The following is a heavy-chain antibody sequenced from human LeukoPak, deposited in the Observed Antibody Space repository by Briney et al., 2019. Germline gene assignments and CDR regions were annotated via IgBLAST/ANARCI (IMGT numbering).Heavy chain of an antibody. J-gene: IGHJ4*02. Sequence: GGSLRLSCAASGFTFSNYWMHWVRHAPGKGLVWVSRINSDGSSTTYADSVKGRFTISRDNTKNTLYLQMNSLRAEDTAVYYCARAERGYSYGHDYWGQGTLVTVSS. CDR1: GFTFSNYW. CDR3: ARAERGYSYGHDY. D-gene: IGHD5-18*01. CDR2: INSDGSST. V-gene: IGHV3-74*01.